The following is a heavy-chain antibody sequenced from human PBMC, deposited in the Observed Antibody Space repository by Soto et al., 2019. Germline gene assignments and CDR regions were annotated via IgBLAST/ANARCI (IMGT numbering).Heavy chain of an antibody. Sequence: SLRLSCAASGFTFSSYAMSWVRQAPGKGLEWVSAISGSGGSTYYADSVKGRFTISRDNSKSTLYLQMNSLRAEDTAVYYCARARYGSSGSLGYWGQGTLVTVSS. J-gene: IGHJ4*02. CDR3: ARARYGSSGSLGY. CDR1: GFTFSSYA. D-gene: IGHD3-22*01. V-gene: IGHV3-23*01. CDR2: ISGSGGST.